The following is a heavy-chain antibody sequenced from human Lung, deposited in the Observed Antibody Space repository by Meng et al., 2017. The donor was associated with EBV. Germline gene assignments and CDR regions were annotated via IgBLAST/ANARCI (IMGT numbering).Heavy chain of an antibody. V-gene: IGHV4-31*03. J-gene: IGHJ5*02. CDR3: ARASYGSGSPLGESWFDP. CDR1: GSSISSGGYY. CDR2: IHDSGST. D-gene: IGHD3-10*01. Sequence: QGQLQGSGPGLVKPSQTLSLTCTVSGSSISSGGYYWSWIRQHPGKGLEWIGYIHDSGSTYYNPSLKSRVTISADTSKNQFSLKLSSVTAADTAVYYCARASYGSGSPLGESWFDPWGQGTLVTVSS.